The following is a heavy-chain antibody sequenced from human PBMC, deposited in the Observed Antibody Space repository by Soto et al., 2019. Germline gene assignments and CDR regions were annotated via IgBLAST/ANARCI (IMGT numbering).Heavy chain of an antibody. CDR3: AIPTGVPAPHQPLPFDY. D-gene: IGHD2-2*01. J-gene: IGHJ4*02. CDR2: IIPIFGTA. CDR1: GGTFSSYA. V-gene: IGHV1-69*13. Sequence: SVKVSCKASGGTFSSYAISWVRQAPGQGLEWMGGIIPIFGTANYAQKFQGRVTITADESTSTAYMELSSLRSEDTAVYYCAIPTGVPAPHQPLPFDYWGQGTLVTVSS.